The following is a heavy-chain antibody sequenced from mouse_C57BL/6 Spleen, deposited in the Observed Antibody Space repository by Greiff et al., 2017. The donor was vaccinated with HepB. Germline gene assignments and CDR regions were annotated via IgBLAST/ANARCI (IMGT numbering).Heavy chain of an antibody. D-gene: IGHD2-3*01. V-gene: IGHV5-17*01. J-gene: IGHJ3*01. CDR3: ARPIYDGYYVFAY. Sequence: EVKVVESGGGLVKPGGSLKLSCAASGFTFSDYGMHWVRQAPEKGLEWVAYISSGSSTIYYADTVKGRFTISRDNAKNTLFLQMTSLRSEDTAMYYCARPIYDGYYVFAYWGQGTLVTVSA. CDR2: ISSGSSTI. CDR1: GFTFSDYG.